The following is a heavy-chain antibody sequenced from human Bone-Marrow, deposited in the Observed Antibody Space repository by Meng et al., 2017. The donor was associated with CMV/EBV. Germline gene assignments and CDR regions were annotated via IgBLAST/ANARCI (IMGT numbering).Heavy chain of an antibody. CDR3: AREGGNSGFDY. Sequence: GESLKISCAASGFTFSSYSMNWVRQAPGKGLEWVSSISSSSSYIYYADSVKGQFTISRDNAKNSLYLQMNSLRAEDTAVYYCAREGGNSGFDYWGQGTLVTVSS. J-gene: IGHJ4*02. CDR1: GFTFSSYS. D-gene: IGHD4-23*01. CDR2: ISSSSSYI. V-gene: IGHV3-21*01.